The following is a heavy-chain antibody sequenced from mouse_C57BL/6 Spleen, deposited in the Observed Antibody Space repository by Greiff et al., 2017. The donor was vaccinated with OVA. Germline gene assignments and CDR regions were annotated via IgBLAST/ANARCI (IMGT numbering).Heavy chain of an antibody. CDR2: ISYDGSN. V-gene: IGHV3-6*01. CDR3: AREEVLWYFDV. CDR1: GYSITSGYY. J-gene: IGHJ1*03. Sequence: VQLQQSGPGLVKPSQSLSLTCSVTGYSITSGYYWNWIRQFPGNKLEWMGYISYDGSNNYNPSLKNRISITRDTSKNQFFLKLNSVTTEDTATYYCAREEVLWYFDVWGTGTTVTVSS.